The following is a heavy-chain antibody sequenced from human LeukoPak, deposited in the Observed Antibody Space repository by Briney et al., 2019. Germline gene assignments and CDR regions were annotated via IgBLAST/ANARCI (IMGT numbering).Heavy chain of an antibody. V-gene: IGHV1-18*03. CDR1: GYTFTSYG. CDR3: ARDRVYDYSNPRGFDY. D-gene: IGHD4-11*01. CDR2: ISAYNGNT. J-gene: IGHJ4*02. Sequence: GASVKVSCKASGYTFTSYGISWVRQAPGQGLEWMGWISAYNGNTNYAQKLQGRVTMTTDTSTSTAYMELRSLRSDDMAVYYCARDRVYDYSNPRGFDYWGQGTLVTVSS.